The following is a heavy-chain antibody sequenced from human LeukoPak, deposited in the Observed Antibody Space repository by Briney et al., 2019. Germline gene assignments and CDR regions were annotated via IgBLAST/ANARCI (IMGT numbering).Heavy chain of an antibody. CDR1: GGSISSSSYY. Sequence: SETLSLTCTVSGGSISSSSYYWGWIRQPPGKGLEWIASMYYSGSTYYNPSLKSRVTISVDTSKTQFSLKLSSVTAADTAVYYCAKGWGIGGRRGGIYWGQGTLVTVSS. V-gene: IGHV4-39*01. CDR2: MYYSGST. J-gene: IGHJ4*02. D-gene: IGHD3-16*01. CDR3: AKGWGIGGRRGGIY.